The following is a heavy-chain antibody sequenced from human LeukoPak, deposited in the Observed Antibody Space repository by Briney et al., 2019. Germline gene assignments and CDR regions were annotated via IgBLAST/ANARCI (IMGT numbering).Heavy chain of an antibody. CDR3: ARDHTITIGYCSSTSCFGFDP. D-gene: IGHD2-2*01. CDR2: IIPILGIA. J-gene: IGHJ5*02. Sequence: SVKVSCKASGGTFSSYAISWVRQAPGQGLEWMGRIIPILGIANYAQKFQGRVTITADKSTSTAYMGLSSLRSEDTAVYYCARDHTITIGYCSSTSCFGFDPWGQGTLVTVSS. CDR1: GGTFSSYA. V-gene: IGHV1-69*04.